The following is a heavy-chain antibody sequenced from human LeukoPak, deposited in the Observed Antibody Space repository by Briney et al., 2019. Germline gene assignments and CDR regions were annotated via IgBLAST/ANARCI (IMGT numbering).Heavy chain of an antibody. Sequence: GGSLRLSCAASGFTFSSYLMSWVRQAPGKGLEWVASIRQDGSEKHYVDSVKGRFTISRDNAKNSLSLEMNSLRAEDTALYYCAPPHWGFDSWGQGTLVTVSS. CDR1: GFTFSSYL. J-gene: IGHJ4*02. V-gene: IGHV3-7*01. D-gene: IGHD7-27*01. CDR3: APPHWGFDS. CDR2: IRQDGSEK.